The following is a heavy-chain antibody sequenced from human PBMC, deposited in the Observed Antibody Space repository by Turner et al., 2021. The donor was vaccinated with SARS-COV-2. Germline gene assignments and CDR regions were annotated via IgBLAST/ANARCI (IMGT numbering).Heavy chain of an antibody. J-gene: IGHJ4*02. CDR1: GFTFSSYG. CDR2: IWYDGSNK. V-gene: IGHV3-30*19. Sequence: QVQLVESGGGVVQPGRSLRLSCAASGFTFSSYGMHWVRQAPGKGLEWVAVIWYDGSNKYYADSVKGRVTISRDNSKNTLYLQMNSLRAEDTAVYYCARGDYYGSGSYFNSSPYFDYWGQGTLVTVSS. D-gene: IGHD3-10*01. CDR3: ARGDYYGSGSYFNSSPYFDY.